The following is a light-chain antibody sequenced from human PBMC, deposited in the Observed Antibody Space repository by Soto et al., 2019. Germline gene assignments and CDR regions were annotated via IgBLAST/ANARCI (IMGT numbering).Light chain of an antibody. CDR3: QQFKSYPIT. CDR2: DAS. J-gene: IGKJ5*01. CDR1: QSISSW. V-gene: IGKV1-5*01. Sequence: IQMTQSPSTLSASVGDRVTITCRASQSISSWLAWYQQKPGKAPKLLIYDASSLESGVPSRLSGSGSGTEFTLTISSLQPEDFGTYYCQQFKSYPITFGQGTRLAIK.